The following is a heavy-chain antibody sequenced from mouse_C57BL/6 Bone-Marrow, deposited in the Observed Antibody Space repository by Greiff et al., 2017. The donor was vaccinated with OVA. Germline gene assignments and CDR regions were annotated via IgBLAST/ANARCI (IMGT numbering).Heavy chain of an antibody. CDR1: GYTFTSYW. D-gene: IGHD1-1*01. J-gene: IGHJ4*01. Sequence: VKLQQSGAELVRPGTSVKLSCKASGYTFTSYWMHWVKQRPGQGLEWIGVIDPSDSYTNYNQKFKGKATLTVDTSSSTAYMQLSSLTSEDSAVYYCARLWNCGSSYAMDYWGQGTSVTVSS. CDR3: ARLWNCGSSYAMDY. V-gene: IGHV1-59*01. CDR2: IDPSDSYT.